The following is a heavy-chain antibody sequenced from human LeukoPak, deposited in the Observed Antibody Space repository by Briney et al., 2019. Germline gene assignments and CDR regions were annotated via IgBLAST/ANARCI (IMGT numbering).Heavy chain of an antibody. V-gene: IGHV4-59*08. CDR1: GGSISSYY. Sequence: SETLSLTCTVSGGSISSYYGSWIRQPPGEGREWIGYIYYSGSTNYNPSLKSRVNISVDTSKSQSSLKLSSVTAADTAVYYCARAARSGSYYFDYWGQGTLVTVCS. J-gene: IGHJ4*02. CDR3: ARAARSGSYYFDY. CDR2: IYYSGST. D-gene: IGHD2-15*01.